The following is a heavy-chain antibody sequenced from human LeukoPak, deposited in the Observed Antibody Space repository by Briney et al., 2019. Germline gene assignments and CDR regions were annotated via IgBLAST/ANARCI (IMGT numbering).Heavy chain of an antibody. CDR2: IIPIFGTA. V-gene: IGHV1-69*01. J-gene: IGHJ4*02. CDR3: AVNPTYCSSTSCYVGTY. D-gene: IGHD2-2*01. CDR1: GGTFSSYA. Sequence: SVKVCCKASGGTFSSYAISWVRQAPGQGLEWMGGIIPIFGTANYAQKFQGRVTITADESTSTAYMELSSLRSEDTAVYYCAVNPTYCSSTSCYVGTYWGQGTLVTVSS.